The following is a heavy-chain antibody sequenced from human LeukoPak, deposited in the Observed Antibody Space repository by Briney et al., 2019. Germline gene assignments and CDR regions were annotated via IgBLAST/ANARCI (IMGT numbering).Heavy chain of an antibody. CDR3: ARDGFERVPKWLIQEVDP. CDR2: TNWHGGST. CDR1: QFTFNDYA. J-gene: IGHJ5*02. V-gene: IGHV3-20*01. Sequence: PGGSLRLSCAASQFTFNDYAMSWVRQAPGKGLEWVSGTNWHGGSTYYADSVKGRFTISRDNAKNSLYLQMNSLRAEDTALYHCARDGFERVPKWLIQEVDPWGQGTLVTVSS. D-gene: IGHD3-22*01.